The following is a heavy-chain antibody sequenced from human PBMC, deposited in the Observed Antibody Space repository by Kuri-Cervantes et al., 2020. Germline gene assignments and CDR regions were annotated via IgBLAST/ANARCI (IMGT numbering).Heavy chain of an antibody. V-gene: IGHV4-38-2*01. Sequence: SETLSLTCAVSGYSISSGYYWGWIRQPPGKGLEWIGNIYYSGSTYYNPSLKSRVTISVDTSKKQFSLKLTSVTAADTSLYYCAKGMTKLDYWGQGTLVTVSS. CDR1: GYSISSGYY. CDR3: AKGMTKLDY. CDR2: IYYSGST. J-gene: IGHJ4*01.